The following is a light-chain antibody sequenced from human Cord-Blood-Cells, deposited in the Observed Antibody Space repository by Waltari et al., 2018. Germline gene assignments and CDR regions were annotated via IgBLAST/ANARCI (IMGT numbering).Light chain of an antibody. V-gene: IGLV3-1*01. CDR2: QDS. CDR1: KLGDKY. CDR3: QAWDSSTVV. J-gene: IGLJ2*01. Sequence: SYELTQPPSVSVSPGQTASITCSGDKLGDKYACWYQQKPAQSPVLVIYQDSKRPSGSPVRFSCSNSGNTATLTISGTQAMDEADYYCQAWDSSTVVFGGGTKLTVL.